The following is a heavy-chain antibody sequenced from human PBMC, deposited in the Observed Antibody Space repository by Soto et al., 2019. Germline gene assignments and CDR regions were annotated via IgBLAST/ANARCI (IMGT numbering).Heavy chain of an antibody. J-gene: IGHJ4*02. CDR2: ISSNGGST. Sequence: GGSLRLSCSASGFTFSSYAMHWVRQAPGKGLEYVSAISSNGGSTYYADSVKGRFTISRDNSKNTLYLQMSSLRAEDTAVYYCVKFVDTDTAMVPFDYWGQGTLVTVSS. D-gene: IGHD5-18*01. CDR1: GFTFSSYA. CDR3: VKFVDTDTAMVPFDY. V-gene: IGHV3-64D*08.